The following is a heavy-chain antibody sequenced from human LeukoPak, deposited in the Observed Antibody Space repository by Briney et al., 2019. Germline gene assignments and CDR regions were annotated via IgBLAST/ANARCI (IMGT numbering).Heavy chain of an antibody. J-gene: IGHJ4*02. V-gene: IGHV3-30-3*01. Sequence: PGGSLRLSCGASGFTFSSYDVYGVRQAPGKGLEWVAVISYDGSNKYYADSVKGRFTISRDNSKNTLYMQMNSLRAEDTAVYYCAMAMAAAGGSHWGQGTLVTVSS. D-gene: IGHD5-18*01. CDR1: GFTFSSYD. CDR2: ISYDGSNK. CDR3: AMAMAAAGGSH.